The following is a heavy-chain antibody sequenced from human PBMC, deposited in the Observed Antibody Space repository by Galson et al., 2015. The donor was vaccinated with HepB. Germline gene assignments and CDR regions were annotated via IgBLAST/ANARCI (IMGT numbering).Heavy chain of an antibody. CDR3: ARRRSSGWDYRGLGDAFDI. CDR1: GGSISRSTYY. J-gene: IGHJ3*02. Sequence: SETLSLTCPVSGGSISRSTYYWGWIRQPPGKGLEWIGSIYYSGGTYYNPSLKSRVTISVDTPKNQFSLKLSSVTAADTAVYYCARRRSSGWDYRGLGDAFDIWGQGTIVTVSS. V-gene: IGHV4-39*01. D-gene: IGHD6-19*01. CDR2: IYYSGGT.